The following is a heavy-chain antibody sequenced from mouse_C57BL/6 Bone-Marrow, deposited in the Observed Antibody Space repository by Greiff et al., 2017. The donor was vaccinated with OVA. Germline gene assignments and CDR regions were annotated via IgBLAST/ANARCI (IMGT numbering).Heavy chain of an antibody. J-gene: IGHJ3*01. Sequence: QVQLQESGPGLVAPSQSLSITCTVSGFSLTSYGVSWVRQPPGKGLEWLGVIWGDGSTNYHSALISRLSISNDNSKSQVFLKLNSLQTDDTATYYCAKGEGGYFLAWFAYWGQGTLVTVSA. CDR3: AKGEGGYFLAWFAY. V-gene: IGHV2-3*01. D-gene: IGHD2-3*01. CDR1: GFSLTSYG. CDR2: IWGDGST.